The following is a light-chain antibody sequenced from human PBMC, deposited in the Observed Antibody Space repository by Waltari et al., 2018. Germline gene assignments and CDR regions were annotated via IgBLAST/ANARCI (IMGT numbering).Light chain of an antibody. CDR2: YDR. Sequence: SYVVTQPPSVSLAPGKTATITCGGNNIGGPSVHWYQQGPGQAPVLVMFYDRDRPSGSPERFSGSNSGNTATLTISGVEDGDEADYYCQVWNSSSDHLVVFGGGTKLTVL. CDR1: NIGGPS. CDR3: QVWNSSSDHLVV. V-gene: IGLV3-21*04. J-gene: IGLJ2*01.